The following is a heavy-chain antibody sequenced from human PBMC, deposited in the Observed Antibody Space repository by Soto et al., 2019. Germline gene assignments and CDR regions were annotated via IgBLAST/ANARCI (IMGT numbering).Heavy chain of an antibody. CDR2: ISSSSSTI. V-gene: IGHV3-48*01. CDR3: ARGRSSSVGIWSDP. J-gene: IGHJ5*02. D-gene: IGHD6-25*01. CDR1: GFTFSSYS. Sequence: PGGYLRLSCAASGFTFSSYSMNWVRQSPGKGLEWVSYISSSSSTIYYADSVKGRFTISRDNAENSLYLQMNSLRAEDTAVYYCARGRSSSVGIWSDPWGQGTLVTVSS.